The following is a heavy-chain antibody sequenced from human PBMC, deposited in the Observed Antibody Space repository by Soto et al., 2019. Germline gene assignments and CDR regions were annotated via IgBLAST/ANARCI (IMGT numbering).Heavy chain of an antibody. CDR3: ARDNRYNWNDEGWFDP. CDR1: GYSFSDYD. D-gene: IGHD1-20*01. J-gene: IGHJ5*02. CDR2: MNPNSGNT. V-gene: IGHV1-8*01. Sequence: QVQLVQSGAEVKKPGASVKVSCKASGYSFSDYDINWVRQATGQGPEWMGWMNPNSGNTGYAQKFQGRVTMTRNTSINTAYMELSSLRSEDTAVYYCARDNRYNWNDEGWFDPWGQGTLVTVSS.